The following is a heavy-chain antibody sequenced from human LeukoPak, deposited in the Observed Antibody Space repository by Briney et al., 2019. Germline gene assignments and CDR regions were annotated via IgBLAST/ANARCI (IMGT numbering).Heavy chain of an antibody. V-gene: IGHV1-69*01. D-gene: IGHD5-18*01. CDR2: VIPIFGTA. Sequence: SVKVSCKASGGTFSSYAISWVRQAPGQGLEWMGGVIPIFGTANYAQKFQGRVTITADESTSTAYKELSSLRSEDTAVYYCARYAAIRDYYYYYMDVWGKGTTVTVSS. CDR1: GGTFSSYA. J-gene: IGHJ6*03. CDR3: ARYAAIRDYYYYYMDV.